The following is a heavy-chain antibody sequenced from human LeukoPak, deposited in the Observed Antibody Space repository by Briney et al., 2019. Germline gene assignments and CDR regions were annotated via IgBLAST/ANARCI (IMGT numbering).Heavy chain of an antibody. CDR2: ISGSSTDI. D-gene: IGHD3-22*01. Sequence: PGGSLRLSRAASGFTFSNYAMNWVRQAPGEGLAWVSSISGSSTDIYYADSVKGRFTISRDNAKNSLYLQINSLRAEDTAIYYCARRGYYDSSGYDYWGQGTLVTVSS. J-gene: IGHJ4*02. CDR1: GFTFSNYA. CDR3: ARRGYYDSSGYDY. V-gene: IGHV3-21*01.